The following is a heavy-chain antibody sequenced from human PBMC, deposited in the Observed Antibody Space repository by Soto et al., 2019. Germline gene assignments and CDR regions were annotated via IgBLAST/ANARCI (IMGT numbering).Heavy chain of an antibody. CDR2: ISGSGGST. CDR1: GFTFSSYA. Sequence: PGGSLSLSCAASGFTFSSYAMSWVRQAPGKGLEWVSAISGSGGSTYYADSVKGRFTISRDNSKNTLYLQMNSLRAEDTAVYYCAKVGRHDYIWGSYRPDFDYWGQGTLVTVSS. D-gene: IGHD3-16*02. V-gene: IGHV3-23*01. J-gene: IGHJ4*02. CDR3: AKVGRHDYIWGSYRPDFDY.